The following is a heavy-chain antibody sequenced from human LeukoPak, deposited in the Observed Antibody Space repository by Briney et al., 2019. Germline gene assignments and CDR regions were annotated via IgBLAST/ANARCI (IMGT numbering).Heavy chain of an antibody. J-gene: IGHJ6*02. CDR3: ARFSNSGMDV. V-gene: IGHV3-7*01. CDR1: GFTFSTYW. Sequence: PGGSLRLSCAASGFTFSTYWMTWVRQAPGKGLEWVANIQQDGGEKYYVDSVKGRFTISRDNAKNSLYLQMNSLRAEDTAVYYCARFSNSGMDVWGQGTTVTVSS. CDR2: IQQDGGEK. D-gene: IGHD3-3*02.